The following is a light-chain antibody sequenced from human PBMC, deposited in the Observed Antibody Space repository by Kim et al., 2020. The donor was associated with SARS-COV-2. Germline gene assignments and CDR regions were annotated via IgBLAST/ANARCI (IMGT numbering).Light chain of an antibody. V-gene: IGKV1-5*03. CDR3: QQYNSYPVT. CDR2: KAS. Sequence: DIQMTQSPSTLSASVGDRVTITCRASQSISTWLAWYQQKPGKAPKLLIYKASSLESGVPSRFSGSGSGTEFTLTISSLQPDDFATYYGQQYNSYPVTFGGGTKVDIK. CDR1: QSISTW. J-gene: IGKJ4*01.